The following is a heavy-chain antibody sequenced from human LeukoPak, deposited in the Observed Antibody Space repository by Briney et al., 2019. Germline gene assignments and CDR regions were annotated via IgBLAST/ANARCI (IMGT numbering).Heavy chain of an antibody. CDR1: GGSISSRSYY. CDR3: ARDYYYDTSGYRDAFDY. D-gene: IGHD3-22*01. V-gene: IGHV4-39*07. J-gene: IGHJ4*02. CDR2: IYYIGST. Sequence: SETLSLTCTVSGGSISSRSYYWSWIRQPPGKGLEWIGNIYYIGSTYYNPSLKSRVTISVDTTRNQFSMKLTSVTAADTAVYYCARDYYYDTSGYRDAFDYWGQGTLVTVSS.